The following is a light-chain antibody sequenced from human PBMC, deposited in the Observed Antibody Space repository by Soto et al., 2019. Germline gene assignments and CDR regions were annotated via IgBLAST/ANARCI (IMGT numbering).Light chain of an antibody. Sequence: QSVLTQPASVSGSPGQSITISCTGTSSDVGSYNYVSWYQQYPGKAPKLMIYDVSNRPSGVSYRFSGSKSGNTASLTISGLQAEDEADYYCSSYTTNSTHVVFGGGTKLTVL. CDR1: SSDVGSYNY. CDR3: SSYTTNSTHVV. V-gene: IGLV2-14*01. CDR2: DVS. J-gene: IGLJ2*01.